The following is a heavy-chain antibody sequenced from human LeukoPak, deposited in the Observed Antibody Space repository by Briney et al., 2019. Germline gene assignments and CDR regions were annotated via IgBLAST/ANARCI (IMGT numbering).Heavy chain of an antibody. CDR1: GYTFTGYY. Sequence: ASVKVSCKASGYTFTGYYMHWVRQAPGQGLEWMGIINPSGGSTSYAQKFQGRVTMTRDMSTSTVYMELSSLRSEDTAVYYCARARGSGWYPFYYWGQGTLVTVSS. CDR3: ARARGSGWYPFYY. J-gene: IGHJ4*02. V-gene: IGHV1-46*01. CDR2: INPSGGST. D-gene: IGHD6-19*01.